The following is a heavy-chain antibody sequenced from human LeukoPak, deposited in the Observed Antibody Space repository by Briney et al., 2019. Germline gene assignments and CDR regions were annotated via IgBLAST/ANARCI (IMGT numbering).Heavy chain of an antibody. D-gene: IGHD2-2*01. Sequence: SETLSLTCTVSGGSISSYYWSWIRQPPGKGLEWIGYIYCSGSTNYNPSLKSRVTISVDTSKNQFSLHLNSVTPEDTAVYYCARRLTQYDCFDPWGQGILVTVSS. CDR1: GGSISSYY. J-gene: IGHJ5*02. CDR3: ARRLTQYDCFDP. V-gene: IGHV4-59*12. CDR2: IYCSGST.